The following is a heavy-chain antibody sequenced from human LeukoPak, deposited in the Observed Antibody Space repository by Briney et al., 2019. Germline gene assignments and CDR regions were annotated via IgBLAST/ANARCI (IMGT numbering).Heavy chain of an antibody. Sequence: GGSLRLSCAASGFTFSSYSMNWVRQAPGKGLEWVSSISSSSSYIYYADSVKGRLTISRDNAKNSLYLQMNSLRAEDTAVYYCARAWIYYGMDVWGQGTTVTVSS. CDR2: ISSSSSYI. V-gene: IGHV3-21*01. D-gene: IGHD5-12*01. CDR3: ARAWIYYGMDV. CDR1: GFTFSSYS. J-gene: IGHJ6*02.